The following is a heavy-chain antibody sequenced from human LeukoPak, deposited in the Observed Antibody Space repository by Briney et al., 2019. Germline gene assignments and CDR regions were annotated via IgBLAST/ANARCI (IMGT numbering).Heavy chain of an antibody. CDR2: IYSGDNT. V-gene: IGHV3-66*01. Sequence: GGSLRLSCAASAFTVINMYMRWVRQAPGKGLEGVSVIYSGDNTNYADSVRGRFTVSRDNSKKTLYLQMNSLRADDTAVHYCARDQYGSGSYYVDYWGQGTLVTVSS. D-gene: IGHD3-10*01. CDR3: ARDQYGSGSYYVDY. CDR1: AFTVINMY. J-gene: IGHJ4*02.